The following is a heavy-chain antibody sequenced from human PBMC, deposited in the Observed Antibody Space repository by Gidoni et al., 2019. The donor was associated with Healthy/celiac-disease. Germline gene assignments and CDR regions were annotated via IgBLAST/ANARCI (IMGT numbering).Heavy chain of an antibody. D-gene: IGHD2-2*01. V-gene: IGHV1-2*04. J-gene: IGHJ5*02. CDR2: INHNSGGT. CDR3: ARGVGYCSSTSCYDDHPTDWFDP. CDR1: GYTFTGYY. Sequence: QVQLVQSGAEVKKPGASVKVSCKASGYTFTGYYMHWVRQAPGQGLEGMGWINHNSGGTTYAQKFQGWVPMPRATSISTAYMGLSRLRSAEPALYYCARGVGYCSSTSCYDDHPTDWFDPWGQGTLVTVSS.